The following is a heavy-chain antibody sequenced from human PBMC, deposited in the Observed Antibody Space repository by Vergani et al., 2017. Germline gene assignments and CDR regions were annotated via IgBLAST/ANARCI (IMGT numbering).Heavy chain of an antibody. CDR3: ARDLIENDTYGRSGY. CDR2: IIPTFGTA. D-gene: IGHD6-25*01. Sequence: QVQLVQSGAEVKKPGSSLILSCKASGGSFKNYAFSWVRQAPGQGLEWLGGIIPTFGTATYAQRFQGRVTITADESTSTAYMDLTSLRSDDTAVYYCARDLIENDTYGRSGYWGPGTLVTVSS. V-gene: IGHV1-69*01. J-gene: IGHJ1*01. CDR1: GGSFKNYA.